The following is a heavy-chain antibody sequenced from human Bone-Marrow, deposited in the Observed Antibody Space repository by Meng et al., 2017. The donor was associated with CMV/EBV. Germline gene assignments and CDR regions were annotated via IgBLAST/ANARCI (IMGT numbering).Heavy chain of an antibody. CDR3: ARSYDFWSGYYYY. V-gene: IGHV4-39*07. J-gene: IGHJ4*02. CDR1: GGSINSNTYY. CDR2: ISYSGNT. Sequence: SETLSLTCSISGGSINSNTYYWGWIRQPPGKGLEWIGSISYSGNTYYNPSLKSRVTISVDTSKKQFSLKLSSVTAADTAVYYCARSYDFWSGYYYYWGQGTLVTVSS. D-gene: IGHD3-3*01.